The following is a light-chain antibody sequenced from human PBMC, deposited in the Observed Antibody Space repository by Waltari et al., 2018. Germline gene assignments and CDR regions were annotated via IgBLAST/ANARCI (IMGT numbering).Light chain of an antibody. CDR3: QQYYHWVA. V-gene: IGKV3-15*01. Sequence: EIVMTQSPATLSVSPGERATLSCRASESVSSNVAWYQQKPGQAPRLLISGASTRATGVPAKFRGSGSGTDFTLTISSLQSEDFAVYYCQQYYHWVAFGGGTWVQIK. CDR2: GAS. J-gene: IGKJ4*01. CDR1: ESVSSN.